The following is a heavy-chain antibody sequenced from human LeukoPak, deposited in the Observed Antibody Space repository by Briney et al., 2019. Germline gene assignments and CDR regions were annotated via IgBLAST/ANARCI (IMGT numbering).Heavy chain of an antibody. J-gene: IGHJ6*03. Sequence: GGSLRLSCAASGFTFSSYAMSWVRQAPGKGLEWVSAISGSGGSTYYADSVKGRFTISRDNSKNTLYLQMNSLRAEDTAVYYCAKTGDLWFGELIEYYYYMDVRGKGTTVTVSS. CDR3: AKTGDLWFGELIEYYYYMDV. CDR1: GFTFSSYA. D-gene: IGHD3-10*01. V-gene: IGHV3-23*01. CDR2: ISGSGGST.